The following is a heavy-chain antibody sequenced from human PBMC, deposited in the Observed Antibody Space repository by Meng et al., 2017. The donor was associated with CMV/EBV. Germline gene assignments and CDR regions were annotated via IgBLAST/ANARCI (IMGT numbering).Heavy chain of an antibody. Sequence: GFSPSASVGSVGCFRQPPGQALGWLVLFFWNDDTRYSPSLKSRFTSPKDTSKNQSVITITNMHPVDTATYSCVHSVEDFGVDHYFDYWGQGTLVTVSS. CDR3: VHSVEDFGVDHYFDY. V-gene: IGHV2-5*01. D-gene: IGHD3-3*01. J-gene: IGHJ4*02. CDR2: FFWNDDT. CDR1: GFSPSASVGS.